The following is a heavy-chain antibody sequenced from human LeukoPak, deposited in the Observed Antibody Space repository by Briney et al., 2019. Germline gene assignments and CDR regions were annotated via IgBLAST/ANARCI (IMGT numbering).Heavy chain of an antibody. J-gene: IGHJ2*01. D-gene: IGHD6-13*01. V-gene: IGHV1-69*04. Sequence: SVKVSCKASGGTLSSYAISWVRQAPGQGLEWMGRIMPILGIANYAQKFQGRVTITADKSTSTAYMELSSLRSEDTAVYYCARVARIAAAGTEFWYFDLWGRGTLVTVSS. CDR3: ARVARIAAAGTEFWYFDL. CDR2: IMPILGIA. CDR1: GGTLSSYA.